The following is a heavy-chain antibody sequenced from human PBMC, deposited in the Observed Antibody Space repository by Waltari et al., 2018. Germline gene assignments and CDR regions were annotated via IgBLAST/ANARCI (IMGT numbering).Heavy chain of an antibody. CDR2: IYYSGST. CDR1: DGSISSSSYY. V-gene: IGHV4-39*01. J-gene: IGHJ5*02. CDR3: ARYSSSSNWFDP. D-gene: IGHD6-13*01. Sequence: QLQLQESGPGLVKPSETLSLTCTVSDGSISSSSYYWGWIRQPPGKGLEWIGSIYYSGSTYYNPSLKSRVTISVDTSKNQFSLKLSSVTAADTAVYYCARYSSSSNWFDPWGQGTLVTVSS.